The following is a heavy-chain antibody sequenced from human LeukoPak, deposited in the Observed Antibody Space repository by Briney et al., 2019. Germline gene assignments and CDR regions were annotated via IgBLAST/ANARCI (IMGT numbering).Heavy chain of an antibody. J-gene: IGHJ5*02. CDR1: GGSFSGYY. CDR2: INHSGST. CDR3: ARGRLVVPYNWFDP. D-gene: IGHD2-2*01. Sequence: SETLSLTCAVYGGSFSGYYWSWIRQPPGKGLEWIGEINHSGSTNHNPSLKSRVTISVDTSKNQFSLKLSSVTAADTAVYYCARGRLVVPYNWFDPWGQGTLVTVSS. V-gene: IGHV4-34*01.